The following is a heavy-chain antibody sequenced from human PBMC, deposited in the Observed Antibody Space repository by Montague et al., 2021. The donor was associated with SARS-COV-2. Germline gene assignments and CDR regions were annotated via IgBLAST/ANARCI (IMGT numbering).Heavy chain of an antibody. V-gene: IGHV4-34*01. CDR3: ARGKDDITVALVVISSSSYFDS. Sequence: SETLSLTCAVYGRSFSGYFWTWVRQSPGKGLEWIGEIKHIGFTNYNPSLKSRVTISMDTSKNQFSLRLTSVTAADTAVYYCARGKDDITVALVVISSSSYFDSWSQGTPVTVSS. CDR2: IKHIGFT. CDR1: GRSFSGYF. D-gene: IGHD3-10*01. J-gene: IGHJ4*02.